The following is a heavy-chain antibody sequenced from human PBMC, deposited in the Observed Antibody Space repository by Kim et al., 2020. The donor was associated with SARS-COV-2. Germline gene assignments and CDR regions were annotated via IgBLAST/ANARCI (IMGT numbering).Heavy chain of an antibody. D-gene: IGHD3-10*01. V-gene: IGHV1-69*02. CDR3: ARCYYGSGGYGMDV. J-gene: IGHJ6*02. Sequence: AQKFQGRVTITADKSTSTAYMELSSLRSEDTAVYYCARCYYGSGGYGMDVWGQGTTVTVSS.